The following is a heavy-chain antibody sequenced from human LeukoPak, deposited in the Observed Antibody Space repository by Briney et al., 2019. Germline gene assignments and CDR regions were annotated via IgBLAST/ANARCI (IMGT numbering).Heavy chain of an antibody. CDR1: GGSISSGGYY. J-gene: IGHJ4*02. V-gene: IGHV4-39*07. CDR2: IYHSGST. CDR3: ARDLSCGPTRRFDY. D-gene: IGHD2-15*01. Sequence: PSETLSLTCTVSGGSISSGGYYWSWIRQPPGKGLEWIGSIYHSGSTYYNPSLKSRVTISVDTSKNQFSLKLSSVTAADTAVYYCARDLSCGPTRRFDYWGQGTLVTVSS.